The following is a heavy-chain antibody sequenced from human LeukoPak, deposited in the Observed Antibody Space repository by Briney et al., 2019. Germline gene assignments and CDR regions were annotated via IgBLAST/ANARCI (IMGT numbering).Heavy chain of an antibody. Sequence: GGSLRLSCAASGFTFSSYSMNWVRQAPGKGLEWVSSISSGTSYIYYADSVKGRFTISRDNAKNSLFLQMDSLRAEDTAVYYCARVSRYYFDYWGQGTLVTVSS. V-gene: IGHV3-21*01. D-gene: IGHD2-2*01. CDR3: ARVSRYYFDY. CDR2: ISSGTSYI. CDR1: GFTFSSYS. J-gene: IGHJ4*02.